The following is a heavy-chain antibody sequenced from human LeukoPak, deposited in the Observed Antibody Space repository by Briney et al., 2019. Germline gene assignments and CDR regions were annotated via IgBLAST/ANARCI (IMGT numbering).Heavy chain of an antibody. V-gene: IGHV4-4*09. CDR3: ASTTGTEDY. J-gene: IGHJ4*02. CDR1: GGSFSGYY. CDR2: IYTSGST. D-gene: IGHD1-1*01. Sequence: PSETLSLTCAVYGGSFSGYYWSWIRQPPGKGLEWIGYIYTSGSTNYNPSLKSRVTISVDTSKNQFSLKLSSVTAADTAVYYCASTTGTEDYWGQGTLVTVSS.